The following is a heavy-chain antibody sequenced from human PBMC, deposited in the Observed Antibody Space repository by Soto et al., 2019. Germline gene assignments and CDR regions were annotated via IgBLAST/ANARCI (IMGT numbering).Heavy chain of an antibody. CDR3: ARGKASSPRWGLDV. CDR1: GFNFHTFW. J-gene: IGHJ6*02. D-gene: IGHD2-15*01. V-gene: IGHV5-51*01. CDR2: IYPDDSDT. Sequence: PGEALKISCKHSGFNFHTFWIAWVRQMPGKGLEWMGTIYPDDSDTRYSPSFQGQVTISADKSIQTAYLQWGSLKASDSALYYWARGKASSPRWGLDVWGQDTPVTFSS.